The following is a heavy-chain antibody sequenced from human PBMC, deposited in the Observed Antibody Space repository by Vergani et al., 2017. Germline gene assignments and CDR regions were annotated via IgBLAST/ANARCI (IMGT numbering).Heavy chain of an antibody. CDR3: ARGRLDIQIPLMTTRVSFDY. J-gene: IGHJ4*02. CDR2: INHSGST. CDR1: GGSFSGYY. V-gene: IGHV4-34*01. D-gene: IGHD4-17*01. Sequence: QVQLQQWGAGLLKPSETLSLTCAVYGGSFSGYYWSWIRQPPGKGLGWIGEINHSGSTNYNPSLKSRVTISVDTSTNQFSLKLSSVTAAETAVYYCARGRLDIQIPLMTTRVSFDYWGQGTLVTVSS.